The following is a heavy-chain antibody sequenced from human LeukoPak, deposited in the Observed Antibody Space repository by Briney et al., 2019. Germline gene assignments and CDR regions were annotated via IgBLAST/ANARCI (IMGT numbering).Heavy chain of an antibody. D-gene: IGHD6-13*01. Sequence: PGRSLRLSCAASGFALSSYGMHWVRQAPGEGLEWVGRIKSKIDGGTTDYAAPVKGRFIISRDDSKNTLYLQMNSLKTEDTAVYYCTTTLYVAAAGDDWFDPWGQGALVTVSS. V-gene: IGHV3-15*01. CDR3: TTTLYVAAAGDDWFDP. J-gene: IGHJ5*02. CDR1: GFALSSYG. CDR2: IKSKIDGGTT.